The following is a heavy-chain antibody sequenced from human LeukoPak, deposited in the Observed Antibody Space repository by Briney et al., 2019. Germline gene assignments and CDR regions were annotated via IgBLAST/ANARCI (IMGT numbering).Heavy chain of an antibody. Sequence: ASVKVSCKASGGTFSSYAISWVRQAPGQGLEWMGGIIPIFGTANYAQKFQGRVTMTRDTSISTAYMELSRLRSDDTAVYYCARGDYVWGSYPEPNPDYWGQGTLVTVSS. V-gene: IGHV1-69*05. J-gene: IGHJ4*02. D-gene: IGHD3-16*01. CDR2: IIPIFGTA. CDR3: ARGDYVWGSYPEPNPDY. CDR1: GGTFSSYA.